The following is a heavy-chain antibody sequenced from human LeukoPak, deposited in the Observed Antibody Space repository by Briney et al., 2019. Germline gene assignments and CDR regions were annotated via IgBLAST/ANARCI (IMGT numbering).Heavy chain of an antibody. V-gene: IGHV4-39*01. Sequence: PSETLSLTCTVSGASISSSDYYRGWIRHPPGTGLEWIGSLYSGGLTYYHPSLKSRVTISVDTSKNQFSLKVTSVTAADTAVYSCASGGYSSGWYGSFDIWGQWTVVTVSS. J-gene: IGHJ3*02. D-gene: IGHD6-19*01. CDR1: GASISSSDYY. CDR2: LYSGGLT. CDR3: ASGGYSSGWYGSFDI.